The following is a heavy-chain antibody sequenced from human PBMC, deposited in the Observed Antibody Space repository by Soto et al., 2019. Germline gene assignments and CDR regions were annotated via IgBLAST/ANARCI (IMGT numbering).Heavy chain of an antibody. Sequence: VRLSESGGDLVQTGGSLRLSCAASGFSFSTSAMNWVRQAPGKGPEWISIISGSSDVAYYAESVTGRFTSSRYNSKNTLYLQMKRLRVEDTAIYYCAKYSGDFPVYNGLNVWGQGTTVIVSS. D-gene: IGHD1-26*01. CDR3: AKYSGDFPVYNGLNV. V-gene: IGHV3-23*01. J-gene: IGHJ6*02. CDR2: ISGSSDVA. CDR1: GFSFSTSA.